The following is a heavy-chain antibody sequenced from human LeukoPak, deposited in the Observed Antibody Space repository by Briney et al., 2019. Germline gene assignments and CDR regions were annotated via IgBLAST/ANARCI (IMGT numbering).Heavy chain of an antibody. CDR1: GYTLTELS. J-gene: IGHJ4*02. CDR3: ATERGQLLSPH. CDR2: FDPEDGET. V-gene: IGHV1-24*01. Sequence: GASVKVSCKVSGYTLTELSMHWVRQAPGKGLEWMGGFDPEDGETIYARKFQGRVTVTEDTSTDTAYMELSSLRSEDTAVYYCATERGQLLSPHWGQGTLVTVSS. D-gene: IGHD2-2*01.